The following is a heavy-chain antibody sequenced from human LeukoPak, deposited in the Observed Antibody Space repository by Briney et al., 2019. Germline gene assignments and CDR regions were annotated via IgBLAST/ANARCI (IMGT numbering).Heavy chain of an antibody. V-gene: IGHV1-8*01. CDR3: ARVPAAGPEYYYYYYMDV. CDR2: MNPNSGNT. J-gene: IGHJ6*03. CDR1: GYTFTSYD. Sequence: ASVKVSCKASGYTFTSYDINWVRQATGQGLEWMGWMNPNSGNTGYAQKFQGRVTMTRNTSISTAYMELSSLRSEDTAVYYCARVPAAGPEYYYYYYMDVWGKGTTVTVSS. D-gene: IGHD6-13*01.